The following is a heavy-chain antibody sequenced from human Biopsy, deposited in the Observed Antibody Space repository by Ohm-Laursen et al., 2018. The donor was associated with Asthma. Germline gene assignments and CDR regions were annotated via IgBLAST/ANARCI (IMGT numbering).Heavy chain of an antibody. V-gene: IGHV1-69*13. J-gene: IGHJ4*02. Sequence: SVKASCKSLGGTFNTYVIGWVRQAPRQGLESMGGINSVFATTTYPQKFQDRVTITADDSTSTVYMELSCLRSEDTAVYYCARKAGSCISRTCYSLDFWGQGTLVTVSS. CDR1: GGTFNTYV. CDR3: ARKAGSCISRTCYSLDF. CDR2: INSVFATT. D-gene: IGHD2-2*01.